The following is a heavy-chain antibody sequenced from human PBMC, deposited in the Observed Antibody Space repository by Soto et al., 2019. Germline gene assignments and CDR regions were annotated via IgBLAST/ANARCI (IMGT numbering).Heavy chain of an antibody. V-gene: IGHV4-59*01. CDR1: GGSISSYY. CDR3: ARDGGIYCSSTSCPALYGMDV. CDR2: IYYSGST. Sequence: SETLSLTCTVSGGSISSYYWSWIRQPPGKGLEWIGYIYYSGSTNYNPSLKSRVTISVDTSKNQFSLKLSSVTAADTAVYYCARDGGIYCSSTSCPALYGMDVWGQGTTVTVSS. J-gene: IGHJ6*02. D-gene: IGHD2-2*01.